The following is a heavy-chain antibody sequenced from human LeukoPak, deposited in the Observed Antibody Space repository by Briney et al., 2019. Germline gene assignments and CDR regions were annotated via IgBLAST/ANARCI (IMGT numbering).Heavy chain of an antibody. CDR2: VSTRGST. Sequence: SETLSLTCTVSGGSISSYYWSWIRQPPGKGLEWIGRVSTRGSTNYNPSLKSRVNISIDTSKNQFSLKLSSVTAADTAVYYCARDPNLYGSGAFDYWGQGTLVIVSA. D-gene: IGHD3-10*01. V-gene: IGHV4-4*08. CDR1: GGSISSYY. CDR3: ARDPNLYGSGAFDY. J-gene: IGHJ4*02.